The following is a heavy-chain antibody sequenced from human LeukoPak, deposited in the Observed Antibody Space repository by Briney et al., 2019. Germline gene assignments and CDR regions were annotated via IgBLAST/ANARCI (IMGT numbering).Heavy chain of an antibody. CDR2: IYYSGST. J-gene: IGHJ4*02. D-gene: IGHD5-18*01. CDR1: GGSISSYY. Sequence: SETLSLTCTVSGGSISSYYWSWIRQPPGKGLEWIGYIYYSGSTNYNPSLKSRVTISVDTSKNQFSLKLSSVTAADTAVYYCARVVYSYGYKVFDYWDQGTLVTVSS. CDR3: ARVVYSYGYKVFDY. V-gene: IGHV4-59*01.